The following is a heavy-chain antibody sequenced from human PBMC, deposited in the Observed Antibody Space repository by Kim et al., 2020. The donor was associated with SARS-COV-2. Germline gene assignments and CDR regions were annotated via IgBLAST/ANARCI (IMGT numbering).Heavy chain of an antibody. CDR3: ARNPVVVPATLNDAFDI. CDR2: INHSGST. D-gene: IGHD2-2*01. V-gene: IGHV4-34*01. Sequence: SETLSLTCAVYGGSFSGYYWSWIRQPPGKGLEWIGEINHSGSTNYNPSLKSRVTISVDTSKNQFSLKLSSVTAADTAVYYCARNPVVVPATLNDAFDIWGQGTMVTVSS. J-gene: IGHJ3*02. CDR1: GGSFSGYY.